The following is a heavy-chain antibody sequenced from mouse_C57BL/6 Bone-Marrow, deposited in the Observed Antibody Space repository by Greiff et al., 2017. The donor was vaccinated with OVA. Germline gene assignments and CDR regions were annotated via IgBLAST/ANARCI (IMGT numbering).Heavy chain of an antibody. CDR2: ISNLAYSI. V-gene: IGHV5-15*04. D-gene: IGHD1-1*01. Sequence: EVKVEESGGGLVQPGGSLKLSCAASGFTFSDYGMAWVRQAPRKGPEWVAFISNLAYSIYYADTVTGRFTISRENAKNTLYLEMSSLRSEDTAMYYCARTPYYYGSYAMDYWGQGTSVTVSS. CDR3: ARTPYYYGSYAMDY. J-gene: IGHJ4*01. CDR1: GFTFSDYG.